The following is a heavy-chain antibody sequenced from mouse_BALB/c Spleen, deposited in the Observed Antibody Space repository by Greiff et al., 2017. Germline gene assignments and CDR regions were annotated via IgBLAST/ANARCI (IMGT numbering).Heavy chain of an antibody. V-gene: IGHV3-8*02. CDR1: GDSITSGY. CDR2: ISYSGST. Sequence: EVQVVESGPSLVKPSQTLSLTCSVTGDSITSGYWNWIRKFPGNKLEYMGYISYSGSTYYNPSLKSRISITRDTSKNQYYLQLNSVTTEDTATYYCARSKTAHYAMDYWGQGTSVTVSS. CDR3: ARSKTAHYAMDY. J-gene: IGHJ4*01.